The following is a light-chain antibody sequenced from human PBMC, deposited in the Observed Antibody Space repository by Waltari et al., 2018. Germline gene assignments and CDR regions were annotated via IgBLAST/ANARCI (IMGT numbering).Light chain of an antibody. Sequence: QSALTQPPSASGSPGQSVTISCTGTSSDVGGYNYVSWYQQHPGKAPKLVIYEVTKRPSGVPGRFSGSRGGNAASLTVSGRQGGDEADYYCSSYAGRNNLVFGGGTKLTVL. V-gene: IGLV2-8*01. CDR1: SSDVGGYNY. J-gene: IGLJ2*01. CDR2: EVT. CDR3: SSYAGRNNLV.